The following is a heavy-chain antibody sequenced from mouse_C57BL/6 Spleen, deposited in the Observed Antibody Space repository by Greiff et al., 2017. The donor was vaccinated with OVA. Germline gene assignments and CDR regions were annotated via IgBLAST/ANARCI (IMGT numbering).Heavy chain of an antibody. Sequence: QVQLQQPGAELVKPGASVKLSCKASGYTFTSYWMHWVKQRPGQGLEWIGMIHPTSGSTNYNEKFKSKATLTVDKSSSTAYMQLSSLTSEDSAVYYCARSTSGGERGNYFDGWGKGTTLTVAS. V-gene: IGHV1-64*01. CDR2: IHPTSGST. J-gene: IGHJ2*01. CDR3: ARSTSGGERGNYFDG. D-gene: IGHD3-1*01. CDR1: GYTFTSYW.